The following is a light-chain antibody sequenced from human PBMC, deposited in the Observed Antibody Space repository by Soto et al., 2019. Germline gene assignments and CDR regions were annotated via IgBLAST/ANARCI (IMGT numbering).Light chain of an antibody. CDR3: QQRYNWPVN. V-gene: IGKV3-11*01. J-gene: IGKJ5*01. CDR2: DAS. CDR1: QSVISY. Sequence: FVLTHSPATLSLSPWERATLSCRASQSVISYLAWYQQKPGQAPRLLIYDASSRATGIPDRFSGGGSGTDFTLTISSLEPEDFSVYYCQQRYNWPVNFGQGTRLEIK.